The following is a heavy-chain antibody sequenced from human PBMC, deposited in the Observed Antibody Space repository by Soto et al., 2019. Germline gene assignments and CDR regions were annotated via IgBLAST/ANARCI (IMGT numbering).Heavy chain of an antibody. D-gene: IGHD3-16*02. CDR1: GGSISSSSYY. V-gene: IGHV4-39*01. J-gene: IGHJ3*02. CDR2: IYYSGST. CDR3: ASYPDLTDAFDI. Sequence: QLQLQESGPGLVKPSETLSLTCTVSGGSISSSSYYWGWIRQPPGKGLEGIGSIYYSGSTYYNPSLKSRVTISVDTSKNQFSLKLSSVTAADTAVYYCASYPDLTDAFDIWGQGTMVTVSS.